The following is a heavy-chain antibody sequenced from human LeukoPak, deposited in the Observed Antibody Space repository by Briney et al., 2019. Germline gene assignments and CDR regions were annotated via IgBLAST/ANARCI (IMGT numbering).Heavy chain of an antibody. Sequence: PGESLKISCKGSGFSFTNYWIGWVRQMPGKGLEWMGIIFPDDSDTRYSPSFQGQVTISADKSISTACLQWSSLKASDTAMYYCAGRRDSSGSYDFWGQGTLVTVSS. CDR1: GFSFTNYW. D-gene: IGHD3-22*01. CDR2: IFPDDSDT. CDR3: AGRRDSSGSYDF. J-gene: IGHJ4*02. V-gene: IGHV5-51*01.